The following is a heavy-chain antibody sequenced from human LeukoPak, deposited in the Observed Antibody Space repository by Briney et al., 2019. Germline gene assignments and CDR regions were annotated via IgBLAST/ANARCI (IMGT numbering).Heavy chain of an antibody. CDR1: GFSLSNHW. V-gene: IGHV3-7*01. Sequence: PGGSLRLSCAASGFSLSNHWVTWVRQAPGKGPEWVDHINVDGSEKDFLDSVRGRFTISRDNSKNSVYLQMNTLRVEDTAVYHCARGHYGLDVWGQGTTVTVSS. CDR2: INVDGSEK. J-gene: IGHJ6*02. CDR3: ARGHYGLDV.